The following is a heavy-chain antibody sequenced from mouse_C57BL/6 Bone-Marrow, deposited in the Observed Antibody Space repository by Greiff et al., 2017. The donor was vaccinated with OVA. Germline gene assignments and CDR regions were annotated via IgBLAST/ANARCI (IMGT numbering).Heavy chain of an antibody. Sequence: QVHVKQPGAELVKPGASVKLSCKASGYTFTSYWMHWVKQRPGRGLEWIGRIDPNSGGTKYNEKFKSKATLTVDKPSSTAYMQLSSLTSEDSAVYYCARSLYDGYYYDYWGQGTSVTVSS. D-gene: IGHD2-3*01. V-gene: IGHV1-72*01. CDR1: GYTFTSYW. J-gene: IGHJ4*01. CDR3: ARSLYDGYYYDY. CDR2: IDPNSGGT.